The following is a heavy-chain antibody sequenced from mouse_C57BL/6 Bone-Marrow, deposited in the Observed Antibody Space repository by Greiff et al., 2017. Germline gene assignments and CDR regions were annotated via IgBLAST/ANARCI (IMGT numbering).Heavy chain of an antibody. D-gene: IGHD1-1*01. Sequence: EVKVVESGGGLVKPGGSLKLSCAASGFTFSDYGMHWVRQAPEKGLEWVAYISSGSSTIYYADTVKGRFTISRDNAKNTLFLQMTSLRSEDTAMYYCARGGITARDYFDYWGQGTTLTVSS. J-gene: IGHJ2*01. CDR3: ARGGITARDYFDY. CDR2: ISSGSSTI. V-gene: IGHV5-17*01. CDR1: GFTFSDYG.